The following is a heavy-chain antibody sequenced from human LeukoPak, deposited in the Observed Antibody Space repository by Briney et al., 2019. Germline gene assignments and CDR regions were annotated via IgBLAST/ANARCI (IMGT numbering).Heavy chain of an antibody. Sequence: SVKVSCKASGGTFISYAISWVRQAPGQGLEWMGRIIPILGIANYAQKFQGRVTITADKSTSTAYMELSSLRSEDTAVYYCARITGYSGYDYYYYYYGMDVWGQGTTVTVSS. CDR3: ARITGYSGYDYYYYYYGMDV. CDR1: GGTFISYA. V-gene: IGHV1-69*04. D-gene: IGHD5-12*01. CDR2: IIPILGIA. J-gene: IGHJ6*02.